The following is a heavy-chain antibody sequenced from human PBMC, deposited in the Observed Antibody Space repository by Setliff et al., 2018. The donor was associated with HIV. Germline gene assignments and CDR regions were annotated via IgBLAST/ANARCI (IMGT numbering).Heavy chain of an antibody. Sequence: GGSLRLSCAASRFTFSNYWMSWVRQAPGKGLEWVANIKQDGSEKYYVDSVKGRFTISRDNAKNTVYLQMNSLRAEDTAVYYCVRVVTIFSTGPHFDPWGQGTLVTVSS. CDR2: IKQDGSEK. V-gene: IGHV3-7*01. J-gene: IGHJ5*02. D-gene: IGHD3-3*01. CDR3: VRVVTIFSTGPHFDP. CDR1: RFTFSNYW.